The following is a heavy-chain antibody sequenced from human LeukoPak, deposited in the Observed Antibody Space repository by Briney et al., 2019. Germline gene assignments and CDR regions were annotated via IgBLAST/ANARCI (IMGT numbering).Heavy chain of an antibody. CDR2: ISGSGGST. D-gene: IGHD2-2*02. CDR1: GFTFSSYD. CDR3: AKGVVVVPAAIRFRLDY. V-gene: IGHV3-23*01. Sequence: GGSLTLSCAASGFTFSSYDMSWVRQAPGKGLDWVSAISGSGGSTYYADSVNGRFTIARDNSKNTLYLQMDRLRPEETAVYYCAKGVVVVPAAIRFRLDYWAQGTLVPVSS. J-gene: IGHJ4*02.